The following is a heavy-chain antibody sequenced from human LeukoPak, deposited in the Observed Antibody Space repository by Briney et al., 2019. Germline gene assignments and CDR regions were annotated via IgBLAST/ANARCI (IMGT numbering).Heavy chain of an antibody. CDR2: SGGST. J-gene: IGHJ4*02. V-gene: IGHV3-23*01. CDR3: ARALGYCSSASCYYFDN. D-gene: IGHD2-2*01. Sequence: SGGSTYYADSVKGRFTISRDNSKNTLYLQMNSLRAEDTAVYYCARALGYCSSASCYYFDNWGQGTLVTVSS.